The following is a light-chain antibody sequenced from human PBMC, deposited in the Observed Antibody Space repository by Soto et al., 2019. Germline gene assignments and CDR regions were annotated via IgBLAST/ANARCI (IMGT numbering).Light chain of an antibody. CDR2: AAS. J-gene: IGKJ4*01. Sequence: DVQMTQSPSSLSASVGDRVTITCRASQGISNYLAWYQQKPGKVPKLLIFAASTLQSGVPSRFSGSGSGTDFTLTISSLQPEDVATYYCQKYNSAPSLTFGGGTKVEIK. CDR3: QKYNSAPSLT. CDR1: QGISNY. V-gene: IGKV1-27*01.